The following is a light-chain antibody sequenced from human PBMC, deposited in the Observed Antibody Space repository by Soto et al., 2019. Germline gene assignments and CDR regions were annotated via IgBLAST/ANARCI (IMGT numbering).Light chain of an antibody. Sequence: EIVLTQSPGTLSLSPGERATLSCRASQSVSNNYLARYQQKPGQAPRLLIYGASNRATGIQDRFGGGGSGTDFTHTISRLEPEEFAVDDCQQFSSSITFGQGTRLEIK. CDR1: QSVSNNY. CDR3: QQFSSSIT. V-gene: IGKV3-20*01. CDR2: GAS. J-gene: IGKJ5*01.